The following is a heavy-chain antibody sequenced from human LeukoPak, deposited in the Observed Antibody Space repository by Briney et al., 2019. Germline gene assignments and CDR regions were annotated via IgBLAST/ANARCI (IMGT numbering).Heavy chain of an antibody. V-gene: IGHV3-15*01. CDR1: GFTFSSYS. CDR3: TTGGPRRH. Sequence: GGSLRLSCAASGFTFSSYSMNWFRQAPGKGLEWVGLIRTKTDGGTTDSAAPVKGRFAISRDDSRNMLFLQMNSLKTEDTGVYYCTTGGPRRHWGQGTLVTVSS. J-gene: IGHJ4*02. D-gene: IGHD3-16*01. CDR2: IRTKTDGGTT.